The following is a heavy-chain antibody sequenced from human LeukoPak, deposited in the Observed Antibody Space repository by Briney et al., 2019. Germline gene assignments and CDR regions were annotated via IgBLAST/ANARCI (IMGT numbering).Heavy chain of an antibody. Sequence: PGGSLRLSCAASGFTFSSYAMSWVRQAPEKGLEWVSLISGGGDSTYYADSVKGRFTISRDKSKNTLYLQMNSLRAEDTAVYYCAKDSRFNRLWFLDYYYYYMDVWGKGTTVTVSS. D-gene: IGHD5-18*01. CDR1: GFTFSSYA. J-gene: IGHJ6*03. V-gene: IGHV3-23*01. CDR3: AKDSRFNRLWFLDYYYYYMDV. CDR2: ISGGGDST.